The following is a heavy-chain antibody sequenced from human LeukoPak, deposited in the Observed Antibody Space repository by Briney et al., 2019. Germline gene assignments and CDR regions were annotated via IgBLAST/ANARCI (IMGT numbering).Heavy chain of an antibody. CDR1: GYSFTIYW. CDR2: IYPGDSDT. J-gene: IGHJ4*02. D-gene: IGHD3-22*01. CDR3: ARHGPFYYYDSSGYYPDY. V-gene: IGHV5-51*01. Sequence: GESLKISCKGSGYSFTIYWIGWVRQMPGKGLEWMVSIYPGDSDTRYSPSFQGQVTISADKSISTAYLQWSSLKASDTAMYYCARHGPFYYYDSSGYYPDYWGQGTMVTVSS.